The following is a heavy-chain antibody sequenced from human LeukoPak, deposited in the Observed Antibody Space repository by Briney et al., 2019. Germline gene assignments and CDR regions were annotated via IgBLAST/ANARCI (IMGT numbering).Heavy chain of an antibody. Sequence: GASVKVSCKASGYTFISYYMHWVRQAPGQGLEWMGLINPSGGSTSYAQKFQGRVTMTRDTSTSTVYMELSSLRSEDTAVYYCARDPTGIAAAGTLFDYWGQGTLVTVSS. CDR2: INPSGGST. D-gene: IGHD6-13*01. CDR3: ARDPTGIAAAGTLFDY. CDR1: GYTFISYY. J-gene: IGHJ4*02. V-gene: IGHV1-46*01.